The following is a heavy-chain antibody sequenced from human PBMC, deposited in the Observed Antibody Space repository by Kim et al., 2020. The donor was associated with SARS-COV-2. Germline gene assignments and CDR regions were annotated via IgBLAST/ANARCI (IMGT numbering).Heavy chain of an antibody. V-gene: IGHV3-13*01. J-gene: IGHJ3*02. CDR3: ARVNENAFDI. D-gene: IGHD1-1*01. CDR2: DT. Sequence: DTYYPGAVKGRFTISRENAKNSLFLQMNTLRAGDTAVYYCARVNENAFDIWGQGTMVTVSS.